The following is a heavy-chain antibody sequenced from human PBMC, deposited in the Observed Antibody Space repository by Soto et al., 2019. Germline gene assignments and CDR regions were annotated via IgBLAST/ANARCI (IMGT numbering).Heavy chain of an antibody. J-gene: IGHJ3*02. CDR3: TRVHYYAFNI. CDR1: GFTFSDYA. D-gene: IGHD1-26*01. CDR2: FGITGKSG. Sequence: EVELVESGGGLVQPGGSLRLSCVASGFTFSDYAMNWVRQAPGKGLEWVSWFGITGKSGDYADSVKGRFTISRDNARNSVHMQISSLTDEDTSVYYCTRVHYYAFNIWGQGTMVTVS. V-gene: IGHV3-48*02.